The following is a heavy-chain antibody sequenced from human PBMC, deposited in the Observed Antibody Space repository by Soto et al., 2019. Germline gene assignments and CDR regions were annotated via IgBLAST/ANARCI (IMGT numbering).Heavy chain of an antibody. D-gene: IGHD2-2*01. CDR3: ARGRRGVVVPAARDGCFDY. V-gene: IGHV4-34*01. Sequence: QVQLQQWGAGLLKPSETLSLTCAVYGGSFSGYYWSWIRQPPGKGLEWLGEINHSGSTNNNPSLKSRVTISVDTSKNQFSLKLSSVTAADTAVYYCARGRRGVVVPAARDGCFDYWGQGTLVTVSS. CDR1: GGSFSGYY. CDR2: INHSGST. J-gene: IGHJ4*02.